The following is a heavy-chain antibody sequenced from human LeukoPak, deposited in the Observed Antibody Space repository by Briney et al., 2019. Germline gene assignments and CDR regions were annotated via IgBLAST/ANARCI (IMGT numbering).Heavy chain of an antibody. V-gene: IGHV3-48*01. CDR1: GFSFNNFG. J-gene: IGHJ4*02. CDR3: VRGVAGRIATFGVIRGGYFDY. D-gene: IGHD3-3*01. Sequence: GSLRLSCAASGFSFNNFGLNWVRQAPGRGLEWVSYIGSSSSITNYADAVEGRFTISRDSATKSLHLQMDSLRVEDTAVYYCVRGVAGRIATFGVIRGGYFDYWGQGTLVTVSS. CDR2: IGSSSSIT.